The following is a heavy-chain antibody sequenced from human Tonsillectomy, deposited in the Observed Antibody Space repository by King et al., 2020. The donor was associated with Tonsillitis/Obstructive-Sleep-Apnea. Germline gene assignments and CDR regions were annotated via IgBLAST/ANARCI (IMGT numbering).Heavy chain of an antibody. CDR2: ISASGGST. D-gene: IGHD5-12*01. CDR3: AKLVALRDTYFDY. V-gene: IGHV3-23*04. Sequence: QLVQSGGGLVQPGGSLRLSCAASGFTFSSYAMTWVRQAPGKGLEWVSAISASGGSTYYADSVRGRFIISRDNSKSTLYLQMNSLRAEDTAVYYCAKLVALRDTYFDYWGQGTLVTVSS. CDR1: GFTFSSYA. J-gene: IGHJ4*02.